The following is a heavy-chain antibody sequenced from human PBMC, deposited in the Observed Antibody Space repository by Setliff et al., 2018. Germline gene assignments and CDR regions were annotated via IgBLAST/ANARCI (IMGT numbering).Heavy chain of an antibody. CDR3: ARPGLYCSGGSCYGDDAFDI. J-gene: IGHJ3*02. CDR2: ISAYDGDT. CDR1: GYTFTSYG. V-gene: IGHV1-18*01. Sequence: GASVKVSCKASGYTFTSYGISWVRQAPGQGLEWMGWISAYDGDTNYAQKLQGRVTMTTDTSTTTAYMELRSLRSDDTAVYYCARPGLYCSGGSCYGDDAFDIWGQGTMVTV. D-gene: IGHD2-15*01.